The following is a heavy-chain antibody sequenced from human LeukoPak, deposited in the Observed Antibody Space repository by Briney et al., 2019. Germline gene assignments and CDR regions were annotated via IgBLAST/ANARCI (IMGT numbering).Heavy chain of an antibody. CDR3: ARSKGDGSSWYFRTFLDY. J-gene: IGHJ4*02. Sequence: SETLSLTCTVSGGSISSYYWSWIRQPPGKGLEWIGYIYYSGSTNYNPSLKSRVTISVDTSKNQFSLKLSSVTAADTAVYYCARSKGDGSSWYFRTFLDYWGQGTLVTVSS. CDR1: GGSISSYY. V-gene: IGHV4-59*01. D-gene: IGHD6-13*01. CDR2: IYYSGST.